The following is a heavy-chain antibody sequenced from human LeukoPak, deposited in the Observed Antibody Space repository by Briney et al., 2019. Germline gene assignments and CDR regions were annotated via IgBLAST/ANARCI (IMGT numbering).Heavy chain of an antibody. J-gene: IGHJ3*02. Sequence: GGSLRLSCAASGFTFDDYAMHWVRQAPGKGLEWVSGISWNSGSIGYADSVKGRFTISRDNAKNSLYLQTNSLRAEDMALYYCAKDRATSGFDAFDIWGQGTMVTVSS. CDR2: ISWNSGSI. V-gene: IGHV3-9*03. CDR3: AKDRATSGFDAFDI. CDR1: GFTFDDYA. D-gene: IGHD1-26*01.